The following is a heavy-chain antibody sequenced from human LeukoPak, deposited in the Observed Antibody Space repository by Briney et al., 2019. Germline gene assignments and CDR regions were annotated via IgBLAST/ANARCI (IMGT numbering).Heavy chain of an antibody. D-gene: IGHD5-12*01. CDR1: GGSISSSSYY. V-gene: IGHV4-39*01. Sequence: PSETLSLTCTVSGGSISSSSYYWGWVRQPPGKGLEWIGSIYYSGSSYYNPSLKSRVTMSVDTSKNQFSLKVTSVTAADTAVYYCARKEWLRSGMPDYWGQGTLVTVSS. CDR2: IYYSGSS. J-gene: IGHJ4*02. CDR3: ARKEWLRSGMPDY.